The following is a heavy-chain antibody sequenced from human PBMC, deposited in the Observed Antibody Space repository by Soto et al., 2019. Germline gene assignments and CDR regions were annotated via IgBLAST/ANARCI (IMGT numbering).Heavy chain of an antibody. J-gene: IGHJ4*02. Sequence: KPSETLSLTCAVYGGSFSGYYWSWIRQPPGKGLEWIGEINHSGSTNYNPSLKSRVTISVDTSKNQFSLKLSSVTAADTAVYYCARGPTCDYWGQGTLVTVSS. CDR2: INHSGST. CDR3: ARGPTCDY. V-gene: IGHV4-34*01. CDR1: GGSFSGYY.